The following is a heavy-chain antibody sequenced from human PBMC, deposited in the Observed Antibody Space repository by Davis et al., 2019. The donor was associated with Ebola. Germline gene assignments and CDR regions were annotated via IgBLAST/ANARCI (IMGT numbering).Heavy chain of an antibody. Sequence: PGGSLRLSCTVSGGSISSGGYYWSWIRQHPGKGLEWIGYIYYSGSTNYNPSLKSRVTISVDTSKNQFSLKLSSVTAADTAVYYCARARYDSSGYYVDYWGQGTLVTVSS. D-gene: IGHD3-22*01. J-gene: IGHJ4*02. CDR1: GGSISSGGYY. CDR3: ARARYDSSGYYVDY. V-gene: IGHV4-61*08. CDR2: IYYSGST.